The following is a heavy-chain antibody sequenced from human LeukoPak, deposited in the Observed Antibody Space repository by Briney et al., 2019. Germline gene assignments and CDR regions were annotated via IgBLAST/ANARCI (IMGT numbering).Heavy chain of an antibody. CDR1: GFTFSDAW. D-gene: IGHD2/OR15-2a*01. Sequence: PGGSLRLSCAASGFTFSDAWMTWVRQAPGKGLEWIGEIHHSGSTNYNPSLKSRVTISVDKSKNQFSLKLSSVTAADTAVYYCGRVGTPYFYLDYWGQGTLVTVSS. CDR2: IHHSGST. V-gene: IGHV4-4*02. J-gene: IGHJ4*02. CDR3: GRVGTPYFYLDY.